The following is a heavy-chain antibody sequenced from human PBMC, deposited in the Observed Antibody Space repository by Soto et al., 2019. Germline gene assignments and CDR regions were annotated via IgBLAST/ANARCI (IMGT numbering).Heavy chain of an antibody. D-gene: IGHD2-8*01. CDR3: ANEAGDH. CDR2: IIPIFGIK. J-gene: IGHJ4*02. CDR1: GGTFNTYA. Sequence: QMQLVQSGAEVKERGSSVKISCKTSGGTFNTYALTWVRQAPGQGLEWIGGIIPIFGIKNVARRFQGRVTTIADESLTTSYLAKTSLRSDDTAVYYCANEAGDHWGQGTLVTVTS. V-gene: IGHV1-69*01.